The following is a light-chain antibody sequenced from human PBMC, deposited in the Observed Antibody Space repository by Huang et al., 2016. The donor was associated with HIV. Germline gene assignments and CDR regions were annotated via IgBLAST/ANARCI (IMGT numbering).Light chain of an antibody. CDR2: AAS. J-gene: IGKJ4*01. CDR1: QGISSS. Sequence: IQLTQSPSSLSASVGDRVTITCRASQGISSSLAWYQQKPGKAPELLIYAASTLESEVPSRFSGRGSGTDFTLTISSLQPEDSATYYCQQLSSYPRTFGGGTKVEI. CDR3: QQLSSYPRT. V-gene: IGKV1-9*01.